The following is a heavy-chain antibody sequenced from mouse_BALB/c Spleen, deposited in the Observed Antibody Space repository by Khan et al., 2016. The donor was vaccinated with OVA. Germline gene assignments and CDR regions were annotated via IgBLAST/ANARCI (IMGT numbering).Heavy chain of an antibody. Sequence: QVQLQQSGAELARPVASVKLSCKASGYTFTDYYINWVKQRTGQGLEWIGQIYPGSGNTYYNENFTGRATLTADKSSSTAYMQLSRLTSEDSAVYFCARMDTTSLDCWGQGTTLTLSS. CDR1: GYTFTDYY. J-gene: IGHJ2*01. CDR3: ARMDTTSLDC. D-gene: IGHD2-3*01. CDR2: IYPGSGNT. V-gene: IGHV1-77*01.